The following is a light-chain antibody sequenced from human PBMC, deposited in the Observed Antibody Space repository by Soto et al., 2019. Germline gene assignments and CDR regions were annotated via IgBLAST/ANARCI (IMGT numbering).Light chain of an antibody. CDR3: QQRSTWPLT. CDR1: QDISTY. Sequence: IVLTQSPASLSVSPGGRATLSCGASQDISTYLAWYQQKPGQAPRLIIYDTFNRVSGVPDRISGSGSGTVFTLTINKVAAEDSAIYYCQQRSTWPLTFGGGTKVEIK. V-gene: IGKV3-11*01. CDR2: DTF. J-gene: IGKJ4*01.